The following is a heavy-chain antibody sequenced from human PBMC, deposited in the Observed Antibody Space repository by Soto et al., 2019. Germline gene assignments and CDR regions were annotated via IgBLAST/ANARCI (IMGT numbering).Heavy chain of an antibody. D-gene: IGHD3-16*01. CDR1: GYTFTGYY. CDR3: ARDYYDGSASYGIKF. V-gene: IGHV1-2*04. J-gene: IGHJ3*01. Sequence: QVHLVQSGAEVKKPGASVKVSCKASGYTFTGYYIHWVRQAPGQGLEWMGWINPKTGGANIAQKFQGWVTMSRDTSISTTYMELSNLRSNDTAVYYCARDYYDGSASYGIKFWGQGTMVTVAS. CDR2: INPKTGGA.